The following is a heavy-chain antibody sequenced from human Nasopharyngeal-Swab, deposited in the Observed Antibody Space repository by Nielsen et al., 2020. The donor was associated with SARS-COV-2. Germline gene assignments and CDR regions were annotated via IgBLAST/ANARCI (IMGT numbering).Heavy chain of an antibody. D-gene: IGHD2-2*01. CDR2: ISSSSSTI. Sequence: GESLKISCAASGFTFSSYSMNWVRQAPGKGLEWVSYISSSSSTIYYADSVKGRFTISRDNAKNSLYLQMNSLRAEDTAVYYCARVTRPRYCSSTSCFNWFDPWGQGTLVTVSS. J-gene: IGHJ5*02. V-gene: IGHV3-48*01. CDR3: ARVTRPRYCSSTSCFNWFDP. CDR1: GFTFSSYS.